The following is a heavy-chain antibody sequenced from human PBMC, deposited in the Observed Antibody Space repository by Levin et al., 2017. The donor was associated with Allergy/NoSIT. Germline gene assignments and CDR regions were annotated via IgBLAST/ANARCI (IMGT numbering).Heavy chain of an antibody. J-gene: IGHJ4*02. Sequence: GGSLRLSCAASGFNFDVYAMHWVRQAPGKGLEWVSGISRDSETKIYADSVRGRFTISRDNAKNSLFLQLNSLRPEDTALYYCAKTGDIEKPYYFDSWGQGTQVTVS. D-gene: IGHD1-14*01. CDR1: GFNFDVYA. CDR2: ISRDSETK. CDR3: AKTGDIEKPYYFDS. V-gene: IGHV3-9*01.